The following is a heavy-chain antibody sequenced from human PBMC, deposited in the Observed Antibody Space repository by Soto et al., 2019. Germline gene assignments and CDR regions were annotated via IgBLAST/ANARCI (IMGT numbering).Heavy chain of an antibody. Sequence: SETLSLTWAVYGGSFSDKFWSWIRQPPGKGLEWIGEINHSRRTNYNPSLKSRVTISEDTSKNQFSLKLSSVTAADTAVYYCSRDNCYSYGYNLDHWGQGTLVTVSS. J-gene: IGHJ4*02. V-gene: IGHV4-34*01. D-gene: IGHD5-18*01. CDR1: GGSFSDKF. CDR2: INHSRRT. CDR3: SRDNCYSYGYNLDH.